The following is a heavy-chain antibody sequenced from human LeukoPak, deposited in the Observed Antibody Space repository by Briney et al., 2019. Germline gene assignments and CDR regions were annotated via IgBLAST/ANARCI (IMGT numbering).Heavy chain of an antibody. D-gene: IGHD6-6*01. CDR3: ARDRWSSSSSEGTLDI. CDR2: ISAYNGNK. Sequence: ASVKVSCKASGYIFTNYGISWVRQAPGQGLDWMGWISAYNGNKVYAQELQGRVTMTTDTSTSTAYMELRSLRSDDTAVYYCARDRWSSSSSEGTLDIWGQGTMVTVSS. CDR1: GYIFTNYG. J-gene: IGHJ3*02. V-gene: IGHV1-18*01.